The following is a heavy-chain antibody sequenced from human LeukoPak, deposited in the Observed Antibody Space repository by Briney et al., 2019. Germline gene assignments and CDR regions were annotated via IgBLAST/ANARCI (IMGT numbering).Heavy chain of an antibody. CDR3: AAQYDIVGAGNY. J-gene: IGHJ4*02. D-gene: IGHD1-26*01. V-gene: IGHV4-39*01. CDR1: GXSISSSSDY. Sequence: SETLSLTWTVSGXSISSSSDYWGWIRQPPGKGLEWIGSIYYSGGTYYNPSLKSRVTISVDTSKNQFSLKLTSVTAADTAVYYCAAQYDIVGAGNYWGQGTLVTVSS. CDR2: IYYSGGT.